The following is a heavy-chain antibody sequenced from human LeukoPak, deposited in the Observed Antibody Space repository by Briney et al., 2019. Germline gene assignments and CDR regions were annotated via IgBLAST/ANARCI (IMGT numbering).Heavy chain of an antibody. V-gene: IGHV4-30-4*08. Sequence: SQTLSLTCTVSGGSISSGDYYWSWIRQPPGKGLEWIGYIYYSGSTYYNPSLKSRVTISVVTSKNQFSLKLTSVTAADTAVYYCARNYDFWSGRYAFDIWGQGTMVTVSS. D-gene: IGHD3-3*01. J-gene: IGHJ3*02. CDR2: IYYSGST. CDR3: ARNYDFWSGRYAFDI. CDR1: GGSISSGDYY.